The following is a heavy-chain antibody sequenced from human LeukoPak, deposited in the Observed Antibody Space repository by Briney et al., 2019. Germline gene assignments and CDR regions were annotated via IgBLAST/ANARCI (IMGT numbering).Heavy chain of an antibody. Sequence: SETLSLTCTVSGGSISSYYWSWIRQPPGKGLEWIGYIYYSGSTNYNPSLKSRVTISVDTSKNQFSLKLSSVTAADTAVYYCARRGRYSGYDLDCWGQGTLVTVSS. J-gene: IGHJ4*02. CDR1: GGSISSYY. V-gene: IGHV4-59*08. D-gene: IGHD5-12*01. CDR3: ARRGRYSGYDLDC. CDR2: IYYSGST.